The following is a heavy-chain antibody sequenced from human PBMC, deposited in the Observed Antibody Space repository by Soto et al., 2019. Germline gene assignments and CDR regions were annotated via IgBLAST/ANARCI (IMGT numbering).Heavy chain of an antibody. Sequence: ASVKVSCKASGYTFTSYAMHWVRQAPGQRLEWMGWINAGNGNTKYSQKFQGRVTITRDTSASTAYMELSSLRSEDTAVYYCARYHSEGYDILTGYRGFDPWGQGTLVTVSS. V-gene: IGHV1-3*01. CDR3: ARYHSEGYDILTGYRGFDP. D-gene: IGHD3-9*01. CDR1: GYTFTSYA. J-gene: IGHJ5*02. CDR2: INAGNGNT.